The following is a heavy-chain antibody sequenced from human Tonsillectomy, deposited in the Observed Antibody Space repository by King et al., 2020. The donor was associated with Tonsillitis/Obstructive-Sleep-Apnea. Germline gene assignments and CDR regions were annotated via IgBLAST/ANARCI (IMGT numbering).Heavy chain of an antibody. CDR3: AHGRSDLAVFGLVDAFDF. D-gene: IGHD3/OR15-3a*01. CDR2: IYWDDDA. J-gene: IGHJ3*01. V-gene: IGHV2-5*02. Sequence: ITLKESGPTLVKPTQTLTLTCTFSGFSLTTTGVGVAWIRQPPGKALEWLALIYWDDDARYSSSLKSMLSITKDTSKNQVVLTLTNMDPVDTGTYYCAHGRSDLAVFGLVDAFDFWGQGTMVTVSS. CDR1: GFSLTTTGVG.